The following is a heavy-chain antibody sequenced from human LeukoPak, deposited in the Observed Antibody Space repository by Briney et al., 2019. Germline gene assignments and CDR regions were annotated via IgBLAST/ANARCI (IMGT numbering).Heavy chain of an antibody. CDR1: GFTFDDYG. V-gene: IGHV3-9*01. CDR2: ISWNSASV. CDR3: AKDYGYSSSWYDY. J-gene: IGHJ4*02. Sequence: GGSLRLSCEASGFTFDDYGMHWVRQAPGKGLEWVSTISWNSASVGYVDSVKSRFTISRDNAKKTLYLQMNSLRPEDTALYYCAKDYGYSSSWYDYWGQGTLVTVSS. D-gene: IGHD6-13*01.